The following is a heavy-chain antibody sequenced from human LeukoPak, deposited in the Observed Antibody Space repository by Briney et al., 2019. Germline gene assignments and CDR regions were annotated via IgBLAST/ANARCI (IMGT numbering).Heavy chain of an antibody. V-gene: IGHV1-18*01. J-gene: IGHJ4*02. CDR3: ARNDPATVLLWFGGIFDY. CDR1: GYTFTSYG. Sequence: ASVKVSCKASGYTFTSYGISWVRQAPGQGLEWMGCISAYNGNTSYAQKLQGRVTMTTDTSTSTAYMELRSLRSDDTAVYYCARNDPATVLLWFGGIFDYWGQGTLVTVSS. CDR2: ISAYNGNT. D-gene: IGHD3-10*01.